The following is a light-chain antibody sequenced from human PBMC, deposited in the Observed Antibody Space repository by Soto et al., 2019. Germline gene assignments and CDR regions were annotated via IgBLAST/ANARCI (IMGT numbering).Light chain of an antibody. V-gene: IGKV1-9*01. Sequence: DIQLTQSPSFLSASVGDRVTITCRASQSISSHVAWYRQKSGKAPMLLIYAASTLQSGVPSRFSGSGSGTEFTLTISSRHPEDFATYYCQHLGSFPLAFGGGTTVEI. CDR3: QHLGSFPLA. CDR2: AAS. CDR1: QSISSH. J-gene: IGKJ4*01.